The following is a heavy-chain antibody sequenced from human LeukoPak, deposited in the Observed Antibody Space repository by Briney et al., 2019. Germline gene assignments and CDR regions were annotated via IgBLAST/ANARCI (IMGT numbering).Heavy chain of an antibody. CDR1: GYTFTSYY. CDR3: ARGLGIGWFDP. D-gene: IGHD7-27*01. V-gene: IGHV1-46*01. J-gene: IGHJ5*02. CDR2: INPSGVST. Sequence: ASVKVSCKASGYTFTSYYMHWVRQAPGQGLEWMGIINPSGVSTIYAQIFQGRVTMTRDMSTSTVYMALSSLRSEDTAVYYCARGLGIGWFDPRGQGTLVTVSS.